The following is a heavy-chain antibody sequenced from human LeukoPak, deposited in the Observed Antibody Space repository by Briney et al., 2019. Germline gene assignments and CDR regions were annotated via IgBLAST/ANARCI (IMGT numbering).Heavy chain of an antibody. Sequence: PSETLSLTCAVSGYSISSGYYWGWIRQPPGKGLEWIGSIYHSGSTYYNPSLKSRVTISVDTSKNQFSLKLSSVTAADTAVYYCARDHSYGLGYWGQGTLVTVSS. CDR2: IYHSGST. CDR3: ARDHSYGLGY. J-gene: IGHJ4*02. V-gene: IGHV4-38-2*02. CDR1: GYSISSGYY. D-gene: IGHD5-18*01.